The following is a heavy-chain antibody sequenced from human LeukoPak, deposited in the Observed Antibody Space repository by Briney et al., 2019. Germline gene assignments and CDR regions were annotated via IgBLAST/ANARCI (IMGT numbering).Heavy chain of an antibody. CDR2: IYFSGST. J-gene: IGHJ5*02. CDR3: ARVKAYYDILTGVNWFDP. CDR1: GGSISSSSYY. D-gene: IGHD3-9*01. V-gene: IGHV4-39*07. Sequence: PSETLSLTCTVSGGSISSSSYYWGWIRQPPGKGLEWIGSIYFSGSTYYNPSLKSRVTISVDTSKNQFSLKLSSVTAADTAMFYCARVKAYYDILTGVNWFDPWGQGTLVTVSS.